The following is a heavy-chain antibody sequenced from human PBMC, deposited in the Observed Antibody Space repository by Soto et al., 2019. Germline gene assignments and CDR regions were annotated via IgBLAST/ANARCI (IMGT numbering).Heavy chain of an antibody. CDR2: IYYSGST. D-gene: IGHD3-10*01. Sequence: SETLSLACIVSGGSISSSSYYWGWIRQPTGKGLEWIGSIYYSGSTYYNPSLKSRVAISVDTSKNQFSLKLSSVTAADTAVYYCARRGITMVRGVIGYYFDYWGQGTLVTVSS. CDR3: ARRGITMVRGVIGYYFDY. J-gene: IGHJ4*02. V-gene: IGHV4-39*01. CDR1: GGSISSSSYY.